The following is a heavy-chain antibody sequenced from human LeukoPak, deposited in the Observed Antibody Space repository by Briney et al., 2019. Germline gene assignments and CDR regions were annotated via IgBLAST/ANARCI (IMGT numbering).Heavy chain of an antibody. J-gene: IGHJ4*02. V-gene: IGHV3-48*02. CDR3: ATDRGWRTSGYYLYYFEY. Sequence: GGSLRLSCAASGFTFSSYSMNWVRQAPGKGLEWVSFISSSSSTIYYEDSVKGRFTISRDNAKNSLYLQMNSLRDEDTAVYYCATDRGWRTSGYYLYYFEYWGQGTLVTYSS. D-gene: IGHD3-3*01. CDR2: ISSSSSTI. CDR1: GFTFSSYS.